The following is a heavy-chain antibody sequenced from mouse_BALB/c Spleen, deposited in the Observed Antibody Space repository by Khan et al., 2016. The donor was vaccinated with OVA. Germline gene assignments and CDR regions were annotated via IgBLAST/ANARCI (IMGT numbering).Heavy chain of an antibody. CDR2: ISYSGST. V-gene: IGHV3-2*02. Sequence: EVQLQESGPGLVNPSQSLSLTCTVTGYSITSDYAWNWIRQFPGNKLEWMGYISYSGSTNYNPALKSRISITRDTTKNKFFLQLNSVTTADTATYYCARDGSRYNYAMDYWGQGTSVTVSS. D-gene: IGHD2-3*01. J-gene: IGHJ4*01. CDR3: ARDGSRYNYAMDY. CDR1: GYSITSDYA.